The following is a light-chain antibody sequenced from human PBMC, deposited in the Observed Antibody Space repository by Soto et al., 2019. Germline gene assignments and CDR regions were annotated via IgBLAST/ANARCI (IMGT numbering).Light chain of an antibody. CDR3: QQYASYST. Sequence: DIQMTQSPSTLSASVGDRVTFTCRASQSIGSWLAWYQQKPGKAPKLLIQKASTLESEVPSRFSGSGSRTEFTLTISSLQPDDFATYYCQQYASYSTFGQGTKLDI. V-gene: IGKV1-5*03. J-gene: IGKJ2*01. CDR2: KAS. CDR1: QSIGSW.